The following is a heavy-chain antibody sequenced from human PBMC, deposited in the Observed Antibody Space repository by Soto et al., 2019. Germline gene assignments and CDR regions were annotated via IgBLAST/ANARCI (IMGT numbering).Heavy chain of an antibody. D-gene: IGHD1-26*01. Sequence: QVQLVQSGAEVKKPGSSVKVSSKASGGAFSSYAISWVRQAPGQGLEWMGGIIPIFGTANYAQKFQGRVTITAYELTSTAYMELSSLRSENTAVYYWARLVGATFPARHDAFDIWGRGTMVTVSS. CDR2: IIPIFGTA. CDR1: GGAFSSYA. CDR3: ARLVGATFPARHDAFDI. J-gene: IGHJ3*02. V-gene: IGHV1-69*01.